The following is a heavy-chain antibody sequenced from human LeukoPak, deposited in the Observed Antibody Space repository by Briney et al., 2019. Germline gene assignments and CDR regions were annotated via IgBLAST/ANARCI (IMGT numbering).Heavy chain of an antibody. CDR1: GGSISSYY. V-gene: IGHV4-59*01. Sequence: SETLSLTCTVSGGSISSYYWSWIRQPPGKGLEWIGYIYYSGSTNYNPSLKSRVTISVDTSKNQFSLKLSSVTAADTAVYYCARDDSGYDPWGQGTLVTVSS. J-gene: IGHJ5*02. D-gene: IGHD5-12*01. CDR2: IYYSGST. CDR3: ARDDSGYDP.